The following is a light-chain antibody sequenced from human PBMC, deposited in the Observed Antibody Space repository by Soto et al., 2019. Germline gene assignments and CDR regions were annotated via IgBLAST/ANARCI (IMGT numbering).Light chain of an antibody. Sequence: SALTQPPSASGTPGQRVTIFCSGSSSNIGSNTVNWYQQLPGTAPKLLIYSNNQRPSGVPDRFSGSKSGASASLAISGLQSEDEADYYCAAWADSLNGLFGGGPKVPVL. CDR1: SSNIGSNT. J-gene: IGLJ2*01. V-gene: IGLV1-44*01. CDR3: AAWADSLNGL. CDR2: SNN.